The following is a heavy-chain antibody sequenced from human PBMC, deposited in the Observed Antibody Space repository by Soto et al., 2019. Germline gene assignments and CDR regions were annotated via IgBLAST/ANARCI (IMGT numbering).Heavy chain of an antibody. V-gene: IGHV3-23*01. Sequence: GGSLRLSCAASGFTFSSYAMSWVRQAPGKGLEWVSAISGSGGSTYYADSVKGRFTISRDNSKNTLYLQMNSLRAEDTAVYYCAKDSVTTDLWFGEPKGTDDAFDIWGQGTMVTVSS. CDR2: ISGSGGST. CDR1: GFTFSSYA. D-gene: IGHD3-10*01. J-gene: IGHJ3*02. CDR3: AKDSVTTDLWFGEPKGTDDAFDI.